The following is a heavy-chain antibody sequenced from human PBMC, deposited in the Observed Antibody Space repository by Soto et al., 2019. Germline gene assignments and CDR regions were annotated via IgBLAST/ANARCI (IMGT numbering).Heavy chain of an antibody. J-gene: IGHJ4*02. V-gene: IGHV3-30*18. Sequence: QVQLVESGGGVVQPGRSLRLSCAASGFTFSSYGMHWVRQAPGEGLEWVAVISYDGSNKYYADSVKGRFTISRDNSKNTLYHQMNSLRAEDTAVYYCAKDRGSGWYRDVDYWGQGTLVTVSS. D-gene: IGHD6-19*01. CDR3: AKDRGSGWYRDVDY. CDR1: GFTFSSYG. CDR2: ISYDGSNK.